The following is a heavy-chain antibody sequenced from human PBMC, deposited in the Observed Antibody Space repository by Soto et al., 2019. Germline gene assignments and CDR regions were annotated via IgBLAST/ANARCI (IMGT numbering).Heavy chain of an antibody. CDR1: GFTFTSSA. D-gene: IGHD3-3*01. J-gene: IGHJ5*02. CDR2: IVAGGGNT. CDR3: ARDQRDDFWSGYYRSYNWFDP. V-gene: IGHV1-58*01. Sequence: SVKVSCKACGFTFTSSAVQWVRQARGQRLEWIGLIVAGGGNTSYAQKFQGRVTMTRDTSTSTVYMELSSLRSEDTAVYYCARDQRDDFWSGYYRSYNWFDPWGQGTLVTVSS.